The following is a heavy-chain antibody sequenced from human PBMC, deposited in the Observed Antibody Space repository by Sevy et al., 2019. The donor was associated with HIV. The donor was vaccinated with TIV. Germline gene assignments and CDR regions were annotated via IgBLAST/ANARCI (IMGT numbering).Heavy chain of an antibody. D-gene: IGHD1-26*01. CDR1: GYTFSSYG. V-gene: IGHV1-18*01. CDR3: ARALSVVPTKEVWFDT. CDR2: IAAHNGNK. J-gene: IGHJ5*02. Sequence: ASVKVSCKASGYTFSSYGISWVRQAPGQWLEWMGWIAAHNGNKKYAQKFQGRVTMSTDTSSSTVFMELTSLTEDETAVYFCARALSVVPTKEVWFDTWGQGTLVTVSS.